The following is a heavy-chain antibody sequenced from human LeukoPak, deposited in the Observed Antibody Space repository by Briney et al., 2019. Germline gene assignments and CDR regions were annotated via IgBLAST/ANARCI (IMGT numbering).Heavy chain of an antibody. CDR2: INPNSGGT. CDR1: GYTFTGYY. V-gene: IGHV1-2*02. CDR3: ARGGCSGGSCYSQSTEPFDY. D-gene: IGHD2-15*01. J-gene: IGHJ4*02. Sequence: GASVKVSCKASGYTFTGYYMHWLRQAPGQGLEWMGWINPNSGGTNYAQKFQGRVTMTRDTSISTAYMELSRLRSDDTAVYYCARGGCSGGSCYSQSTEPFDYWGQGTLVTVSS.